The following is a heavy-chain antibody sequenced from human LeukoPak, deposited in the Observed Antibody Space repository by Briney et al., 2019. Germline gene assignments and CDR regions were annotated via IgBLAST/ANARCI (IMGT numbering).Heavy chain of an antibody. J-gene: IGHJ4*02. D-gene: IGHD2-15*01. CDR1: GFNFSSYG. Sequence: GGSLRLSCAASGFNFSSYGMSWVRQAPGKGLEWVSAISGSGGSTYYADSVKGRFTISRDNSKNTLYLQMNSLRAEDTAVYYCAKSVVVGPFYYFDYWGQGTLVTVSS. CDR3: AKSVVVGPFYYFDY. V-gene: IGHV3-23*01. CDR2: ISGSGGST.